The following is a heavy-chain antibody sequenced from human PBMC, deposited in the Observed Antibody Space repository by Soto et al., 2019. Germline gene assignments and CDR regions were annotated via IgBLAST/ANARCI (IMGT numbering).Heavy chain of an antibody. D-gene: IGHD5-12*01. CDR3: ARESGYSGYDLYYYYGMDV. CDR2: ISSSSSTI. CDR1: GFTFSSYS. Sequence: GGSLRLSCAASGFTFSSYSMNWVRQAPGKGLEWVSYISSSSSTIYYADSVKGRFTISRDNVKNSLYLQMNSLRDEDTAVYYCARESGYSGYDLYYYYGMDVWGQGTTVTVSS. V-gene: IGHV3-48*02. J-gene: IGHJ6*02.